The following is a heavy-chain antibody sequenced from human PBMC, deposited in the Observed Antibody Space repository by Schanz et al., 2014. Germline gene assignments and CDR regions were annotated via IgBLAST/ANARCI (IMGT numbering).Heavy chain of an antibody. J-gene: IGHJ4*02. Sequence: EVKMVESGGGLVKPGGSLRLSCAASGFNFSSYSLNWVRQAPGKGLEWVSSINTGGDSTYYADSVKGRFTISRDSSKNTLYLQMNSLRPGDTAVYYCARESSNDIVLVPGAVFDHWGQGILVTVSS. CDR1: GFNFSSYS. D-gene: IGHD2-2*01. CDR3: ARESSNDIVLVPGAVFDH. V-gene: IGHV3-21*01. CDR2: INTGGDST.